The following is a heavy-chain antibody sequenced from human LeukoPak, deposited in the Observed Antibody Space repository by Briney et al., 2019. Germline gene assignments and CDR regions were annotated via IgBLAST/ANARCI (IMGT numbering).Heavy chain of an antibody. CDR3: ARGRGDVVVPAARYWYFDL. CDR2: INHSGST. D-gene: IGHD2-2*01. V-gene: IGHV4-34*01. J-gene: IGHJ2*01. CDR1: GGSFSGYY. Sequence: SETLSLTCAVYGGSFSGYYWSWIRQPPGKGLEWIGEINHSGSTNYNPSLKSRVTISVDTSKNQFSLRLSSVTAADTAVYYCARGRGDVVVPAARYWYFDLWGRGTLVTVSS.